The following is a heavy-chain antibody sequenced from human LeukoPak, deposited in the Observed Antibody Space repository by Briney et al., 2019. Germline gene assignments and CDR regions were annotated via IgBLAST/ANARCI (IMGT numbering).Heavy chain of an antibody. J-gene: IGHJ4*02. D-gene: IGHD3-22*01. CDR3: ARGRGGYYDY. Sequence: GGSLRLSCAAPGFTFSNYAMHWVRQAPGKGLEYVSAITSNGGSTYYASSVKGRFTISRDNSKNTMYLQMGGLRAEDMAVYYCARGRGGYYDYWGQGALVTVSS. CDR1: GFTFSNYA. CDR2: ITSNGGST. V-gene: IGHV3-64*01.